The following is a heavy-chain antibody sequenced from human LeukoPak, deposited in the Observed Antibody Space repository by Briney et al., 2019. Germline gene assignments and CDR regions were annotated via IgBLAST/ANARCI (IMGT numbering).Heavy chain of an antibody. Sequence: SETLSLTCTVSGGSISSSTYYWGWIRQPPGKGLEWIGSIYYSGSTYYNPSLKSRVTMSVDTSKNQFSLKLSSVTAADTAVYYCAKGDKQLVFNRNKGGFDPWGQGTLVTVSS. CDR2: IYYSGST. V-gene: IGHV4-39*07. J-gene: IGHJ5*02. CDR3: AKGDKQLVFNRNKGGFDP. CDR1: GGSISSSTYY. D-gene: IGHD6-13*01.